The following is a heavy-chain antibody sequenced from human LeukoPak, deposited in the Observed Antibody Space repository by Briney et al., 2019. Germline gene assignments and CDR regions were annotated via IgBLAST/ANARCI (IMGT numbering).Heavy chain of an antibody. CDR3: ARGLGSRNYDSISLAY. J-gene: IGHJ4*02. V-gene: IGHV4-34*01. D-gene: IGHD3-22*01. Sequence: PSETLSLTCAVYGGSISGYYWRWIRQPPGKGLEWIGEINHSGSTNYNPSLKSRVTISVDTSKNQFSLKLSSGTAADTAVYYCARGLGSRNYDSISLAYWGQGTLVTVSS. CDR2: INHSGST. CDR1: GGSISGYY.